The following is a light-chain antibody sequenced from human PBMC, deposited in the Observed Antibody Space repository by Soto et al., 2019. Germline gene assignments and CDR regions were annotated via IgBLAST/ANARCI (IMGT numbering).Light chain of an antibody. CDR3: ATWDDSLSGYV. V-gene: IGLV1-44*01. J-gene: IGLJ1*01. CDR2: SDD. CDR1: SSNIGSNT. Sequence: QSVLTQPPSASGTPGQRVTISCSGSSSNIGSNTVSWYQRLPGTAPELLIYSDDQRPSGVPDRFSGSKSGTSASLAISGPQSEDEADYYCATWDDSLSGYVFGTGTKLTVL.